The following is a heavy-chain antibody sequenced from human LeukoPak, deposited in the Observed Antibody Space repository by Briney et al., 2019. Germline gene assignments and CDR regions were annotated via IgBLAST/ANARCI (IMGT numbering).Heavy chain of an antibody. Sequence: SETLSLTCTVSGGSISSYYWSWIRQPPGKGLEWIGYIYYSGSTNYNPSLKSRVTISVDTSKNQFSLKLSSVTAADTAVYYCARGSIAARNDTFDIWGQGTMVTVSS. D-gene: IGHD6-6*01. CDR1: GGSISSYY. CDR3: ARGSIAARNDTFDI. V-gene: IGHV4-59*08. J-gene: IGHJ3*02. CDR2: IYYSGST.